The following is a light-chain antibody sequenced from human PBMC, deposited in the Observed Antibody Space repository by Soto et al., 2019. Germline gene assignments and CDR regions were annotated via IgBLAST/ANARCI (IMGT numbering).Light chain of an antibody. Sequence: AIRMTQSPSSFSASTGDRVTITCRASQGISSYLAWYQQKPGKAPKLLIYAASTLQSGVPSRFSGSGSGTDFTLTISCLQSEDFAPYYCQQYYSYPLTFGQGTKVDIK. J-gene: IGKJ1*01. CDR1: QGISSY. CDR2: AAS. V-gene: IGKV1-8*01. CDR3: QQYYSYPLT.